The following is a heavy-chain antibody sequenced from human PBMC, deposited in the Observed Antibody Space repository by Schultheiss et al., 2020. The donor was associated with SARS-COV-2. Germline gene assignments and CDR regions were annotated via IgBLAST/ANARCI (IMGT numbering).Heavy chain of an antibody. V-gene: IGHV3-33*08. D-gene: IGHD1-26*01. CDR1: GFTFSSYG. Sequence: GESLKISCAASGFTFSSYGMHWVRQAPGKGLDWVAVIWYDGSNKYYADSVKGRFTISRDNSKNTLYLQMNSLRAEDTAVYYCARDGGSYCDYWGQGTTVTVSS. CDR2: IWYDGSNK. J-gene: IGHJ4*03. CDR3: ARDGGSYCDY.